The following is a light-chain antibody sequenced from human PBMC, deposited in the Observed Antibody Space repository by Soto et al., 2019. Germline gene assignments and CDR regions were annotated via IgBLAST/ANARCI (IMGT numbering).Light chain of an antibody. Sequence: QSVLTQPPSASGTPGQRVTISCSGSSSNIGSNTVNWYQQLPGTAPKLLIYSNNQRPSGVPDRFSGSKSGTSASLAISGFQSEDEADYYCAAWDDSLNGVVFGGGTKVTVL. CDR1: SSNIGSNT. J-gene: IGLJ2*01. CDR3: AAWDDSLNGVV. CDR2: SNN. V-gene: IGLV1-44*01.